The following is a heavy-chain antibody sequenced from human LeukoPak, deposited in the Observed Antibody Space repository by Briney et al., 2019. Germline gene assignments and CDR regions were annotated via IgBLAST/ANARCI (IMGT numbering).Heavy chain of an antibody. CDR1: GALFISTIHD. Sequence: KPSETLFLTCTVPGALFISTIHDTAWIRQPPGKGLEWIGSVYYAGNTYDNASFQNRVTISMDTTKNQFSLRLSTMSATDTAVYFCARQPTVNRGAVASNFGYWGQGTLVTVSS. V-gene: IGHV4-39*01. J-gene: IGHJ4*02. CDR3: ARQPTVNRGAVASNFGY. D-gene: IGHD6-19*01. CDR2: VYYAGNT.